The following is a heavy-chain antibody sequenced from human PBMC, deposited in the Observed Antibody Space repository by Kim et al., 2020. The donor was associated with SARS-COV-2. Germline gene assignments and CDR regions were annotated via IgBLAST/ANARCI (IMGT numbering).Heavy chain of an antibody. CDR1: GFTFSSYG. CDR2: IWYDGSNK. J-gene: IGHJ4*02. Sequence: GGSLRLSCAASGFTFSSYGMHWVRQAPGKGLEWVAVIWYDGSNKYYADSVKGRFTISRDNSKNTLYLQMNSLRAEDTAVYYCARELEVVPAAAAFDYWGQGTLVTVSS. D-gene: IGHD2-2*01. V-gene: IGHV3-33*01. CDR3: ARELEVVPAAAAFDY.